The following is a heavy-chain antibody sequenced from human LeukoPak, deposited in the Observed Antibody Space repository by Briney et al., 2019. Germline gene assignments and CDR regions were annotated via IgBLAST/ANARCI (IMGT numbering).Heavy chain of an antibody. Sequence: ASVKVSCKASGGTFSSYAISWVRQAPGQGLEWMGRIIPILGIANYAQKFQGRVTITADKSTSTAYMELSSLRSEDTAVYYRARDGVGATPDYWGQGTLVTVSS. CDR3: ARDGVGATPDY. J-gene: IGHJ4*02. CDR2: IIPILGIA. V-gene: IGHV1-69*04. CDR1: GGTFSSYA. D-gene: IGHD1-26*01.